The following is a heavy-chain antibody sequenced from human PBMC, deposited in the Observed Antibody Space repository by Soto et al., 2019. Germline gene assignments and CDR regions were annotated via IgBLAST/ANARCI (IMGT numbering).Heavy chain of an antibody. Sequence: GESLKISCKGSGYSFTSYWISWVRQMPGKGLEWMGRIDPSDSYTNYSPSFQGHVTISADKSISTAYLQWSSLKASDTAMYYCERRAGSGWYYYYYGMDVWGQGTTVTVSS. CDR2: IDPSDSYT. D-gene: IGHD6-19*01. V-gene: IGHV5-10-1*01. J-gene: IGHJ6*02. CDR1: GYSFTSYW. CDR3: ERRAGSGWYYYYYGMDV.